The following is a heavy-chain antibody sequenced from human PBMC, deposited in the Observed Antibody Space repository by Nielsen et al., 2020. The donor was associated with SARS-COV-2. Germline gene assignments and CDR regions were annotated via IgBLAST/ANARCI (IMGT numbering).Heavy chain of an antibody. CDR2: ISAYNGNT. D-gene: IGHD1-1*01. CDR3: ARYTREDDQKSDY. J-gene: IGHJ4*02. CDR1: GYTFTSYG. Sequence: ASVKVSCKASGYTFTSYGISWVRQAPGQGLEWMGWISAYNGNTNYAQKFQGRVTITADKSTSTAYMELSSLRSEDTAVYYCARYTREDDQKSDYWGQGTLVTVSS. V-gene: IGHV1-18*01.